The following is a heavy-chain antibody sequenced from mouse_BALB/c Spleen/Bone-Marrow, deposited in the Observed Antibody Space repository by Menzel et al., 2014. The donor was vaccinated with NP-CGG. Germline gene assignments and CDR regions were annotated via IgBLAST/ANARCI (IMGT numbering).Heavy chain of an antibody. V-gene: IGHV14-1*02. D-gene: IGHD1-1*01. CDR2: IDPENGNT. Sequence: VQLKQSGAELVRPGALVKLSCKASGFNIKDYYMHWVIQRPEQGLEWIGWIDPENGNTIYDPKFQGKASITADTSSNTAYLQLSSLTSEDTAVYYCARRYGSSFDYWGQGTTLTASS. CDR1: GFNIKDYY. J-gene: IGHJ2*01. CDR3: ARRYGSSFDY.